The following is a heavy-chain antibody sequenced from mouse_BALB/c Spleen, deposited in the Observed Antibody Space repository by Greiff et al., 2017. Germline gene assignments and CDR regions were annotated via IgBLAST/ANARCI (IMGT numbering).Heavy chain of an antibody. V-gene: IGHV1-54*01. D-gene: IGHD3-2*02. CDR2: INPGSGGT. CDR3: ARDQATDY. J-gene: IGHJ4*01. CDR1: GYAFTNYL. Sequence: QVQLQQSGAELVRPGTSVKVSCKASGYAFTNYLIEWVKQRPGQGLEWIGVINPGSGGTNYNEKFKGKATLTADKSSSTAYMQLSSLTSDDSAVYFCARDQATDYWGQGTSVTVSS.